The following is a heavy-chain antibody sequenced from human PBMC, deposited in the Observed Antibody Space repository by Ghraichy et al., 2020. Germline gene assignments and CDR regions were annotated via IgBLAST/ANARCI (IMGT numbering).Heavy chain of an antibody. D-gene: IGHD3-22*01. CDR3: AAPYYYDSSGYKYKAVFDI. Sequence: SQTLSLTCFVSGGPITSNIYFWGWIRQPPGKGLGWIGSLYYSGRTYYNPSLKSRVTILADTSKNQFSLKLSSVTAADTAVYYFAAPYYYDSSGYKYKAVFDIWGQGTMVTVSS. CDR2: LYYSGRT. CDR1: GGPITSNIYF. V-gene: IGHV4-39*01. J-gene: IGHJ3*02.